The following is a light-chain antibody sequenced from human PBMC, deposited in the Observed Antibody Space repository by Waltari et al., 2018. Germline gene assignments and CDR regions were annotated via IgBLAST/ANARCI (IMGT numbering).Light chain of an antibody. Sequence: TQSPSSLSAYVGDRVTITCRASQGIRTELGWYQQIPGAAPKLLIYASTLEFGVPSRFSGSGSGTDFSLTIDGLQPEDFATYYCLQDYNYPLTFGGGTKVEIK. CDR3: LQDYNYPLT. V-gene: IGKV1-6*01. CDR2: AS. J-gene: IGKJ4*01. CDR1: QGIRTE.